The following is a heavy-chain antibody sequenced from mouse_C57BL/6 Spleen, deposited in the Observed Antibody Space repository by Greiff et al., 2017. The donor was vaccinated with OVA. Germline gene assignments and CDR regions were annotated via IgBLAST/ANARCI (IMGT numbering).Heavy chain of an antibody. V-gene: IGHV1-26*01. J-gene: IGHJ2*01. CDR1: GYTFTDYY. CDR3: ASGTWNFDY. CDR2: INPNNGGT. Sequence: EVQLQQSGPELVKPGASVKISCKASGYTFTDYYMNWVKQSHGKSLEWIGDINPNNGGTSYNQKFKGKATLTVDKSSSTAYMELRSLTSEDSAVYYCASGTWNFDYWGQGTTLTVSS.